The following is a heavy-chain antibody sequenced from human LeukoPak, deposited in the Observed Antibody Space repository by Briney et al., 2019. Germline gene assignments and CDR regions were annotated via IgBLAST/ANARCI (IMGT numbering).Heavy chain of an antibody. Sequence: SETLSLTCAVYGGSFSGSDWNWIRQPPGKGLQWIGEVTHDGRINYNPSLRGRVTISVDTSMNQFSLRLTSVPAADTAVYYCATIYGDFSDFDSWAQGTLVTVSS. CDR1: GGSFSGSD. CDR2: VTHDGRI. J-gene: IGHJ4*02. V-gene: IGHV4-34*01. D-gene: IGHD4-17*01. CDR3: ATIYGDFSDFDS.